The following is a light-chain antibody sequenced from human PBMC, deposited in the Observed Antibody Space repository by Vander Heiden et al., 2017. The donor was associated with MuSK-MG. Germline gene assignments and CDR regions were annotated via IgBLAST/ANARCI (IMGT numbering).Light chain of an antibody. CDR1: SLRSYY. Sequence: SSELTQDPAVSVALGQTVRITCQGDSLRSYYASWYQQKPGQAPVLVLYGKNNRPSGIPDRFSGSSSGTTASLTITGAQAEDEADYYCNSRDSSGNHLVFGGGTKLTVL. CDR3: NSRDSSGNHLV. V-gene: IGLV3-19*01. CDR2: GKN. J-gene: IGLJ3*02.